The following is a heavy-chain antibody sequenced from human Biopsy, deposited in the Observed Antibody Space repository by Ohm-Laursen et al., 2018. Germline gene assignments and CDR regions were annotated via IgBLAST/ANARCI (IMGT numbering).Heavy chain of an antibody. V-gene: IGHV4-61*01. J-gene: IGHJ3*02. CDR3: AREAIGVATAFDI. CDR2: ISNIGST. D-gene: IGHD5-12*01. Sequence: GTLSLTCTVSGASVTSGSYYWSWIRQPPGKGLEWLGYISNIGSTNYNPSLKSRVTISVDTSKNQFSLKLSSVTAADTAIYYCAREAIGVATAFDIWGQGTMVTVSS. CDR1: GASVTSGSYY.